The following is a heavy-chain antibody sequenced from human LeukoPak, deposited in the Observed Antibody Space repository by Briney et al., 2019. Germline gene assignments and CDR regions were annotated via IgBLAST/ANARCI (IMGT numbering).Heavy chain of an antibody. Sequence: PGGSLRLSCAASGFTFSSYWMSWVRRAPGKGLEWVANIKEDGSQEYYVDSVRGRFTISRDNARNSVYLQMNSPRAEDTAVYYCAKGGAPFAESAYWGQGTLVTVSS. CDR1: GFTFSSYW. D-gene: IGHD3-10*01. J-gene: IGHJ4*02. V-gene: IGHV3-7*01. CDR3: AKGGAPFAESAY. CDR2: IKEDGSQE.